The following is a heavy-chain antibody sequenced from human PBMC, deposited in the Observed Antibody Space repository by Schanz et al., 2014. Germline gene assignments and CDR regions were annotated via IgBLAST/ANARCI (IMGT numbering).Heavy chain of an antibody. Sequence: QVQLVESGGGVVQPGRSLRLSCAGSGFSFSGFAVHWVRQAPGKGLEWVSIVSHDGFTKHNADSVKGRFTISRDISKNTLYLQMNSLRAEDTAVYFCARDGGRDGYNLAFDVWGQGTLVTVSS. CDR3: ARDGGRDGYNLAFDV. CDR1: GFSFSGFA. V-gene: IGHV3-30*04. J-gene: IGHJ3*01. CDR2: VSHDGFTK. D-gene: IGHD5-12*01.